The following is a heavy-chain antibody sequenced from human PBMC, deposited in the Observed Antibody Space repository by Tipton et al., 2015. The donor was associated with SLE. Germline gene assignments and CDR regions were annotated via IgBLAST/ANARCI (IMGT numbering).Heavy chain of an antibody. CDR3: ARAGLATSYYYYMDV. Sequence: TLSLTCNVSGGSISRYYWNWIRQTPGMGLEWIGYVYDSGSTKYNPSLKSRVTMSIDTSKNHFSLKLSSVTAADTAVYYCARAGLATSYYYYMDVWGKGTTVTVSS. CDR1: GGSISRYY. J-gene: IGHJ6*03. V-gene: IGHV4-59*08. D-gene: IGHD5-12*01. CDR2: VYDSGST.